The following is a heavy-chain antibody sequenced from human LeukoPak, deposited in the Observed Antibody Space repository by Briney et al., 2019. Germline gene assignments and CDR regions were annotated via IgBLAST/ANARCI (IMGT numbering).Heavy chain of an antibody. Sequence: GGSLRLSCAASGFTVSSSYMGWVRQPPGKGLEYVSVLYSGGTTYFSDSVKGRFTISRDNSKNTLYLQMNSLRAEDTAVYYCASGEYSGYDLAYWGQGTLVTVSS. V-gene: IGHV3-53*01. D-gene: IGHD5-12*01. CDR3: ASGEYSGYDLAY. CDR2: LYSGGTT. CDR1: GFTVSSSY. J-gene: IGHJ4*02.